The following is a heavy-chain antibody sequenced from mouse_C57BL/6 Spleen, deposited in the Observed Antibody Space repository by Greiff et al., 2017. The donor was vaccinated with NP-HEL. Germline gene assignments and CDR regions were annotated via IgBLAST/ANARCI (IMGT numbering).Heavy chain of an antibody. CDR2: INYDGSST. J-gene: IGHJ2*01. CDR3: ARDRGYGNYFDY. CDR1: GFTFSDYY. D-gene: IGHD2-10*02. V-gene: IGHV5-16*01. Sequence: EVQVVESEGGLVQPGSSMKLSCTASGFTFSDYYMAWVRQVPEKGLEWVANINYDGSSTYYLDSLQSRFIISRDNAKNILYLQMSSLKSEDTATYYCARDRGYGNYFDYWGQGTTLTVSS.